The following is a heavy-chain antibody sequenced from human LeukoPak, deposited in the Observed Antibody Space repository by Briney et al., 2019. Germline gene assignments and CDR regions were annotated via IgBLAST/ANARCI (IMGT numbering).Heavy chain of an antibody. D-gene: IGHD2-8*01. CDR1: GYSFTSYW. J-gene: IGHJ6*03. CDR2: IYPDDSDT. CDR3: ARHGHCTNGVCYSNYYYYMDV. V-gene: IGHV5-51*01. Sequence: GESLKISCKGSGYSFTSYWIGWVRQMPGKGLEWMGIIYPDDSDTRYSPSFEGQVIISVDKSISTAYLQWSSLKASDTATYYCARHGHCTNGVCYSNYYYYMDVWGEGTTVTVS.